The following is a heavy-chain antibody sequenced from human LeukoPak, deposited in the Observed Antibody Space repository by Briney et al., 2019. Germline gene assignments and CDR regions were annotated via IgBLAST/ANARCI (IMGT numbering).Heavy chain of an antibody. CDR1: GGTFSSYA. CDR2: IIPILGIA. V-gene: IGHV1-69*04. J-gene: IGHJ4*02. Sequence: SVKVSCKASGGTFSSYAISWVRQAPGQVLEWMGRIIPILGIANYAQKFQGRATITADKSTSTAYMELSSLRSEDTAVYYCARDRGAPTPDAYWGQGTLVTVSS. D-gene: IGHD1-14*01. CDR3: ARDRGAPTPDAY.